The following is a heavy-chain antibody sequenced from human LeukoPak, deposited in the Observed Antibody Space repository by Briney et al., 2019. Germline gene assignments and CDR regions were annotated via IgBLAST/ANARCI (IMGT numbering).Heavy chain of an antibody. V-gene: IGHV4-39*07. CDR1: GGSISSSGYY. Sequence: SETLSLTCTVSGGSISSSGYYWGWIRQPPGKGLEWIGSMYYSGSTYYNPSLKSRVTISVDTSKNYFSLKLSSVTAADTAVYYCARRVGAMNYWGQGTLVTVSS. CDR3: ARRVGAMNY. CDR2: MYYSGST. J-gene: IGHJ4*02. D-gene: IGHD1-26*01.